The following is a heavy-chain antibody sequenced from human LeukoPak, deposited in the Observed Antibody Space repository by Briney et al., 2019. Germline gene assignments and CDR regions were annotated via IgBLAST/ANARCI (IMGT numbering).Heavy chain of an antibody. Sequence: GASVKVSCKASGCTFSSYAISWVRQAPGQGLEWMGGIIPIFVTSNYAQTFQGRATITAEASTSTAYMELSSLRSEDTAVYYCARDDSGYDDPYYGMDVWGQGTTVTVSS. J-gene: IGHJ6*02. CDR1: GCTFSSYA. CDR3: ARDDSGYDDPYYGMDV. V-gene: IGHV1-69*01. D-gene: IGHD5-12*01. CDR2: IIPIFVTS.